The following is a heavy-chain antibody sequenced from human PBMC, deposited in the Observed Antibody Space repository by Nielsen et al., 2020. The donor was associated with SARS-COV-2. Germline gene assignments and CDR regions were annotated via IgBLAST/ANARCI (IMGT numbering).Heavy chain of an antibody. CDR3: ARPGTGDRASLNY. D-gene: IGHD7-27*01. Sequence: GESMKISWAASGFTFRSYWMHWGRQVPGKGLVWVSRINSDGSSTSYADSVKGRFTISRDNAKNTLYLQMNSLRAEDTAVYYCARPGTGDRASLNYWGQGTLVTVSS. CDR2: INSDGSST. J-gene: IGHJ4*02. V-gene: IGHV3-74*01. CDR1: GFTFRSYW.